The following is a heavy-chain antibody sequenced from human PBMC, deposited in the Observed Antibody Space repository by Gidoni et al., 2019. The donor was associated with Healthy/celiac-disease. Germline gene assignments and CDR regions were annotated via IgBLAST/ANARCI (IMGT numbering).Heavy chain of an antibody. V-gene: IGHV3-33*01. CDR1: GFTFSSYG. J-gene: IGHJ4*02. CDR2: IWYYGSTK. CDR3: ARGGYSSSWFDY. Sequence: QVQLVESGGGGVQPGRSLRLSGAAAGFTFSSYGMHWVRQAPGKGLEWVAVIWYYGSTKYYADSVKGRFTISSDTSKISLYLQMTSLRAEDTAVYYCARGGYSSSWFDYWGQGTLVTVSS. D-gene: IGHD6-13*01.